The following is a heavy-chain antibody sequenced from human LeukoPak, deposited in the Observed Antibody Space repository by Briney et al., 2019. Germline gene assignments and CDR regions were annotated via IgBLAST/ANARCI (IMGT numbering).Heavy chain of an antibody. CDR2: ISSSSSYI. Sequence: GGSLRLSCAASGFTFSSYSVNWVRQAPGKGLEWVSSISSSSSYIYYADSVKGRFTISRDNAKNSLYLQMNSLRAEDTAVYYCARGLGDYPTDYWGQGTLVTVSS. CDR3: ARGLGDYPTDY. J-gene: IGHJ4*02. V-gene: IGHV3-21*01. D-gene: IGHD4-17*01. CDR1: GFTFSSYS.